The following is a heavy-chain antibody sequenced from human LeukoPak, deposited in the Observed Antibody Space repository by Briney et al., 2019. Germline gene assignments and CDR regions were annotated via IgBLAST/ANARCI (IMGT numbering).Heavy chain of an antibody. CDR1: GGTISSGGYY. CDR3: ARVYSSSWTLDY. J-gene: IGHJ4*02. Sequence: SETLSLTCTVSGGTISSGGYYWSWIRQPPGKGLEWIGYIYYSGSTYYNPSLKRRVTISVDTSKNQFSLKLSSVTAADTAVYYCARVYSSSWTLDYWGQGTLVTVSS. CDR2: IYYSGST. D-gene: IGHD6-13*01. V-gene: IGHV4-31*03.